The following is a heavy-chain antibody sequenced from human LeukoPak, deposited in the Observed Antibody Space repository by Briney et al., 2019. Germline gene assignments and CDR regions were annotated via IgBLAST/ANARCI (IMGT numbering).Heavy chain of an antibody. V-gene: IGHV1-69*05. CDR3: ARDGPQYAYDFGAFDP. CDR1: GGTFSRYA. Sequence: SVKVSCKASGGTFSRYAISRVRQAPGQGRDGMGGIIPIFGTANYAQKFQGRVTITTDESTSTANMELSSLRSEDTAVYYCARDGPQYAYDFGAFDPWGQGTLVAASS. CDR2: IIPIFGTA. D-gene: IGHD3-3*01. J-gene: IGHJ5*02.